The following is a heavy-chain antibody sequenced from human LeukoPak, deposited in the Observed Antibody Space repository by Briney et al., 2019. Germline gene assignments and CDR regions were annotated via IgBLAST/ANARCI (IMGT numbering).Heavy chain of an antibody. CDR1: GFTVRSNY. V-gene: IGHV3-66*01. CDR3: ARSPPYYYYGMDV. CDR2: IYSGGST. Sequence: GGSLRLSCASSGFTVRSNYMSWVRQAPGKGLEWVSVIYSGGSTYYADSVKGRFTISRDNSKNTLYLQMNSLRAEDTAVYYCARSPPYYYYGMDVWGQGTTVTVSS. J-gene: IGHJ6*02.